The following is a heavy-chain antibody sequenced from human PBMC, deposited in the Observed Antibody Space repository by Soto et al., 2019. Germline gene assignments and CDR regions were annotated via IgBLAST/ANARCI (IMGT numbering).Heavy chain of an antibody. V-gene: IGHV3-21*01. CDR2: ISSSSSYI. CDR3: ARYQVAGTRYFYL. CDR1: GFTFSSYS. Sequence: EVQLVESGGGLVKPGGSLRLSCAASGFTFSSYSMNWVRQAPGKGLEWVSSISSSSSYIYYADSVKGRFTISRDNAKNSLYLQMNSLRAEDTAVYYCARYQVAGTRYFYLWGRGTLVTVSS. J-gene: IGHJ2*01. D-gene: IGHD6-19*01.